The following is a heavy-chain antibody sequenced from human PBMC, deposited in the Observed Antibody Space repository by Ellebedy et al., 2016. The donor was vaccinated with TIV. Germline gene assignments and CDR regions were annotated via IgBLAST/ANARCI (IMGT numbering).Heavy chain of an antibody. Sequence: AASVKVSCKASGYTFTSYDINWVRQATGQGLEWMGWMNPNSGNTSYAQKFQGRVNMTRNTTIATAYMELSSLRSEDTAVYYCARRRIATAGTLVDPWGQGTLVTVSS. J-gene: IGHJ5*02. V-gene: IGHV1-8*01. CDR1: GYTFTSYD. CDR2: MNPNSGNT. D-gene: IGHD6-13*01. CDR3: ARRRIATAGTLVDP.